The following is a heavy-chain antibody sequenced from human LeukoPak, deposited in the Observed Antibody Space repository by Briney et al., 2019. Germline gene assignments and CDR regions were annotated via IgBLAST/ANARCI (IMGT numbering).Heavy chain of an antibody. CDR3: AKKGATTGDFDY. CDR2: ISGSGGDT. Sequence: GGSPRLSCAASGFTFSNFLMTWVRQAPGKGPEWVSAISGSGGDTYYADSVKGRFTISRDNSKNTLYLQMNSLRAEDTAVYYCAKKGATTGDFDYWGQGTLVTVSS. V-gene: IGHV3-23*01. J-gene: IGHJ4*02. D-gene: IGHD1-26*01. CDR1: GFTFSNFL.